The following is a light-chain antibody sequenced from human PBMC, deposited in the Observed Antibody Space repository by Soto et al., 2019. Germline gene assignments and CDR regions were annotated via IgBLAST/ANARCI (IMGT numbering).Light chain of an antibody. CDR2: DVS. Sequence: QSALTQPPSVSGSPGQSVAISCTGTSSDVGGSNGVSWYQQPPGTAPKLIIYDVSNRPSGVPDRFSGSKSGNTASPIISGLQAEDEGDYYCSSYTSSSTYVFGTGTKVTVL. V-gene: IGLV2-18*02. CDR1: SSDVGGSNG. J-gene: IGLJ1*01. CDR3: SSYTSSSTYV.